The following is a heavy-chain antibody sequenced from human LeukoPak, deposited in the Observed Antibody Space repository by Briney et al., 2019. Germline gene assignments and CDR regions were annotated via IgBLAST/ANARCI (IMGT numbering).Heavy chain of an antibody. Sequence: ASVKVSCKASGYTFTGYYMHWVRQAPGQGLEWMGWINPNSGGTNYAQKFQGWVTMTRDTSISTAYMELSRLRSDDTAVYYCARDSGAVADPAEYFQHWGQGTLVTVSS. J-gene: IGHJ1*01. CDR1: GYTFTGYY. V-gene: IGHV1-2*04. D-gene: IGHD6-19*01. CDR3: ARDSGAVADPAEYFQH. CDR2: INPNSGGT.